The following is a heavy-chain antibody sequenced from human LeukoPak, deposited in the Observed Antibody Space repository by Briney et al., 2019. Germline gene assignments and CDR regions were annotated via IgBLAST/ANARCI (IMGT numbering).Heavy chain of an antibody. CDR2: IASDGSST. V-gene: IGHV3-74*01. J-gene: IGHJ4*02. CDR1: GFTFSGYS. CDR3: ARGRPHGNDY. D-gene: IGHD4-23*01. Sequence: GGSLRLSCAASGFTFSGYSMNWVRQAPGKGLVWVSRIASDGSSTTYADSVKGRFSISRDNAKNTLYLQMNSLRVEDTAVYYCARGRPHGNDYWGQGTLVTVSS.